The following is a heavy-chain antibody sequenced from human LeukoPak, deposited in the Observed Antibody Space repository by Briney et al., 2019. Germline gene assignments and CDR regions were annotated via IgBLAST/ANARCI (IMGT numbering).Heavy chain of an antibody. D-gene: IGHD3-10*02. CDR2: IYYSGST. J-gene: IGHJ3*02. V-gene: IGHV4-39*01. Sequence: SETLSLTCTVSGGSISSSSYYWGWIRQPPGKGLEWIGSIYYSGSTYYNPSLKSRVTISVDTSKNQFSLKLSSVTAADTAVYYCAGPPYVRDSDAFDIWGQGTMVTVSS. CDR1: GGSISSSSYY. CDR3: AGPPYVRDSDAFDI.